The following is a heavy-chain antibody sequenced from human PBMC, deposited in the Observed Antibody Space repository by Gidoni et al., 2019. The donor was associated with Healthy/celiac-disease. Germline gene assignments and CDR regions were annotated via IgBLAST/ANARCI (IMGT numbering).Heavy chain of an antibody. CDR1: GYTFTGYY. V-gene: IGHV1-2*02. CDR2: INPNSGGT. D-gene: IGHD4-17*01. Sequence: QVQLVQSGAEVKKPGASVKVSCKASGYTFTGYYMHWVRQAPGQGLEWMGWINPNSGGTNYAQKFQGRVTMTRDTSISTAYMELSRLRSDDTAVYYCARSWDYGDYDAPFDYWGQGTLVTVSS. CDR3: ARSWDYGDYDAPFDY. J-gene: IGHJ4*02.